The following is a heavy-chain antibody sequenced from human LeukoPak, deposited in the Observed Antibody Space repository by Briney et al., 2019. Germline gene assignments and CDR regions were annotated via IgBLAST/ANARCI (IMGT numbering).Heavy chain of an antibody. Sequence: GASVKVSCKASGYTFTGYYMHWVRQAPGQGLEWMGWINPNSGGTNYAQKFQGRVTMTRDTSISTAYMELSRLRSDDTAVYYCARDHSASQLYDSSGPMSPYYYYYMDVWGKGTTVTVSS. CDR1: GYTFTGYY. CDR3: ARDHSASQLYDSSGPMSPYYYYYMDV. V-gene: IGHV1-2*02. D-gene: IGHD3-22*01. J-gene: IGHJ6*03. CDR2: INPNSGGT.